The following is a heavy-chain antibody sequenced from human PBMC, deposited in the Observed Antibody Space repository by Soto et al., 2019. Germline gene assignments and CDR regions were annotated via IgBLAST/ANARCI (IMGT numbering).Heavy chain of an antibody. Sequence: QVQLVQSGAEVKKPGSSVKVSCKASGGTFSSYAISWVRQAPGQGLEWMGGIIPIFGTANYAQKFQGRVTITADESKXTAYMELSSLRSEDTAVYYCARVDSGYSGSYYLDYWGQGTLVTVSS. CDR1: GGTFSSYA. CDR3: ARVDSGYSGSYYLDY. D-gene: IGHD1-26*01. J-gene: IGHJ4*02. V-gene: IGHV1-69*12. CDR2: IIPIFGTA.